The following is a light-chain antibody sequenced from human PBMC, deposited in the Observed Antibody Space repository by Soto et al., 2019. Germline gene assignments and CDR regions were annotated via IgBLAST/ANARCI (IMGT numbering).Light chain of an antibody. CDR1: SSDVGGYNY. V-gene: IGLV2-14*01. J-gene: IGLJ1*01. CDR2: EVS. Sequence: QSALTQPASVSGSPGQSLTISCTGPSSDVGGYNYVSWYQQHPGKAPKLMIYEVSNRPSGVSNRFSGSKSGNTASLTISGLQAEDEADYYCSSYTSSSIDYVFGTGTKVTVL. CDR3: SSYTSSSIDYV.